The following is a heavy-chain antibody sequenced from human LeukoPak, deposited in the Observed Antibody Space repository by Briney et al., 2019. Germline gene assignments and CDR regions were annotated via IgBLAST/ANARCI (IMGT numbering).Heavy chain of an antibody. CDR1: GITVSTNY. V-gene: IGHV3-66*01. Sequence: GGSLRLSCAASGITVSTNYMNWVRQAPGKGLEWVSAIYSDGSTDYADSVKGRFTISRDNSKNTPYLQMNSLRAEDTAVSFCARDRLKRLFDFWGQGTLVTVSS. CDR2: IYSDGST. D-gene: IGHD6-25*01. J-gene: IGHJ4*02. CDR3: ARDRLKRLFDF.